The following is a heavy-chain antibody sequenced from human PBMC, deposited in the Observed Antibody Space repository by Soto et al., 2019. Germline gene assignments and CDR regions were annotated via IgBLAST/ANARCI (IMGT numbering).Heavy chain of an antibody. D-gene: IGHD4-17*01. V-gene: IGHV1-24*01. J-gene: IGHJ4*02. Sequence: GASVKVSCKASGYTFTSYGISWVRQAPGKGFEWMGGFDPEDGETIYAQKFQGRVTMTEDTSTDTAYMELSSLRSEDTAVYYCARGDYGDYFDYWGQGTLVTVSS. CDR3: ARGDYGDYFDY. CDR2: FDPEDGET. CDR1: GYTFTSYG.